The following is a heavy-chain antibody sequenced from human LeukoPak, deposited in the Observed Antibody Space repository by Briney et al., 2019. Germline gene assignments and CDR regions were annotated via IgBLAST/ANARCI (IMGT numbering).Heavy chain of an antibody. D-gene: IGHD6-13*01. CDR1: GGTFSSYA. J-gene: IGHJ4*02. V-gene: IGHV1-69*01. CDR2: IIPIFGTA. CDR3: ARDVAGGKQQLAYYFDY. Sequence: SVKVSCKASGGTFSSYAISWVRQAPGQGLEWMGGIIPIFGTANYAQKFQGRVTITADESTSTAYMELSSLRSEDTAVYYCARDVAGGKQQLAYYFDYWGQGTLVTVSS.